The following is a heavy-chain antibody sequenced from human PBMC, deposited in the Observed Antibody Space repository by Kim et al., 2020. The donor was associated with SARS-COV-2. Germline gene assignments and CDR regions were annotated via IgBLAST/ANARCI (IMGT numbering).Heavy chain of an antibody. Sequence: GESLKISCKGSGYSFTSYWISWVRQMPGKGLEWMGRIDPSDSYTNYSPSFQGHVTISADKSISTAYLQWSSLKASDTAMYYCARLWHIAPHPASYYYYYYGMDVWGQGTTVTVSS. CDR1: GYSFTSYW. D-gene: IGHD2-2*01. CDR3: ARLWHIAPHPASYYYYYYGMDV. V-gene: IGHV5-10-1*01. J-gene: IGHJ6*02. CDR2: IDPSDSYT.